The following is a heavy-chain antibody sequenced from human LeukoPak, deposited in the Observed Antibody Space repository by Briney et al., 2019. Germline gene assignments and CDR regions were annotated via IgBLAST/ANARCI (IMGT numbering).Heavy chain of an antibody. V-gene: IGHV3-30-3*01. CDR3: ARGVIGYCSSTSCSPVGY. CDR2: ISNDGNNK. Sequence: GGSLRLSCAASGFTFITYALHGVRQAPAKGLEWVAVISNDGNNKYYVDSVKGRFTISRDNSKNTLYLQMNSLRAEDTAVYYCARGVIGYCSSTSCSPVGYWGQGTLVTVSS. D-gene: IGHD2-2*01. CDR1: GFTFITYA. J-gene: IGHJ4*02.